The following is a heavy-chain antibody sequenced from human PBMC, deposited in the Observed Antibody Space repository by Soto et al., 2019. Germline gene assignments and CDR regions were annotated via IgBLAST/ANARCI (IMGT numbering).Heavy chain of an antibody. CDR1: GGTVNSYV. J-gene: IGHJ6*02. CDR3: ARGHPQGGMDV. Sequence: QAQLVQSGAEVKKPGSSVKVSCKASGGTVNSYVMSWVRQAPGQGLEWMGGIITFLDTTNFAQKFQGRVTITADKSTSTAYMELSSLRSEDTAVYYCARGHPQGGMDVWGQGTTVTVSS. V-gene: IGHV1-69*06. CDR2: IITFLDTT.